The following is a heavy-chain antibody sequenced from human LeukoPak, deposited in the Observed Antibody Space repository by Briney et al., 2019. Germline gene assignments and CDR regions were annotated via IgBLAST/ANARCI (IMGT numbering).Heavy chain of an antibody. V-gene: IGHV1-69*13. CDR2: IIPIFGTE. J-gene: IGHJ4*02. D-gene: IGHD6-13*01. CDR3: ARDPIAGAWIFDY. Sequence: SVKVSCKASGGTFSSYAISWVRQAPGQGLEWMGGIIPIFGTENYAQKFQARVTVTADESTSIAYMELSSLRSEDRAVYYCARDPIAGAWIFDYWGQVTLVTFS. CDR1: GGTFSSYA.